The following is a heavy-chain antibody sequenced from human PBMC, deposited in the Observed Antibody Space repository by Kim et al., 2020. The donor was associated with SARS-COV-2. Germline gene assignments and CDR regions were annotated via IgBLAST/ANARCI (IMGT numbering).Heavy chain of an antibody. CDR3: AREADTMVRGPYGMDV. CDR1: GFTFSSYS. V-gene: IGHV3-48*02. Sequence: GGSLRLSCAASGFTFSSYSMNWVRQAPGKGLEWVSYISSSSSTIYYADSVKGRFTISRDNAKNSLYLQMNSLRDEDTAVYYCAREADTMVRGPYGMDVWGQGTTVTVSS. J-gene: IGHJ6*02. D-gene: IGHD3-10*01. CDR2: ISSSSSTI.